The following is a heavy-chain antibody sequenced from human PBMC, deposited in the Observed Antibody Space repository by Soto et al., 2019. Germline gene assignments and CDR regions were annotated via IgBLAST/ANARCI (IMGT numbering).Heavy chain of an antibody. CDR1: GYTLTELS. CDR2: FDPEDGET. J-gene: IGHJ4*02. D-gene: IGHD4-17*01. Sequence: ASVKVSCKVSGYTLTELSMHWVRQAPGKGLEWMGGFDPEDGETIYAQKFQGRVTMTEDTSTDTAYMELSSLRSEDTAVYYCATDHIGDYVFRHWGQGTLVTVSS. CDR3: ATDHIGDYVFRH. V-gene: IGHV1-24*01.